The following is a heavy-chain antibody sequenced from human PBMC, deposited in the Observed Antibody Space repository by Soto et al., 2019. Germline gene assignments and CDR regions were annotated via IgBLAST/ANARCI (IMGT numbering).Heavy chain of an antibody. V-gene: IGHV3-23*01. Sequence: GGSLRLSCAASGFTFSSYAMSWVRQAPGKGLEWVSAISGSGGSTYYADSVKGRFTISRDNSKNTLYLQMNSLRAEDTAVYYCAKVPGYCSGGSCYAFDYWGQGTLVTVSS. D-gene: IGHD2-15*01. CDR2: ISGSGGST. J-gene: IGHJ4*02. CDR3: AKVPGYCSGGSCYAFDY. CDR1: GFTFSSYA.